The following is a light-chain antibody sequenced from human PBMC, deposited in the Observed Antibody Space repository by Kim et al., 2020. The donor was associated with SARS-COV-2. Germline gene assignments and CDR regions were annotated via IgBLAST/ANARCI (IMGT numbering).Light chain of an antibody. J-gene: IGLJ2*01. CDR3: CSYAGSSAFVI. V-gene: IGLV2-23*02. CDR2: EVS. Sequence: QSVTTSCTGSSRDVGNCILVNWYQQRPGKATDLIIFEVSKRPSGVSNRFSGSKSGDTASLTIAGLQAEDESHYFCCSYAGSSAFVIFGGGTKVTVL. CDR1: SRDVGNCIL.